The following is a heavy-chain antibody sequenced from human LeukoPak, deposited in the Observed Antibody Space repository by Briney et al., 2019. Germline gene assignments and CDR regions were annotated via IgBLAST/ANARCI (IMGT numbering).Heavy chain of an antibody. CDR3: ARHGTVTTVSYYYYGMDV. CDR2: INHSGST. Sequence: SETLSLTCAVYGGSFSGYYWSWIRQPPGKGLEWIGEINHSGSTNYNPSLKSRVTISVDTSKNQFSLKLSSVTAADTAVYYCARHGTVTTVSYYYYGMDVWGQGTTVTVSS. CDR1: GGSFSGYY. J-gene: IGHJ6*02. D-gene: IGHD4-17*01. V-gene: IGHV4-34*01.